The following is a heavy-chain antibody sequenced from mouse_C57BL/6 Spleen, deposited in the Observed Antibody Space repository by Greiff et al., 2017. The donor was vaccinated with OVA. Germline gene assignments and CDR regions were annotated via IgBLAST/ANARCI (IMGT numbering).Heavy chain of an antibody. D-gene: IGHD2-2*01. V-gene: IGHV5-12*01. CDR2: ISNGGGST. CDR1: GFTFSDYY. Sequence: EVKVVESGGGLVQPGGSLKLSCAASGFTFSDYYMYWVRQTPEKRLEWVAYISNGGGSTYYPDTVKGRFTISRDNAKNTLYLQMSRLKSEDTAMYYCARWLPPYAMDYWGQGTSVTVSS. CDR3: ARWLPPYAMDY. J-gene: IGHJ4*01.